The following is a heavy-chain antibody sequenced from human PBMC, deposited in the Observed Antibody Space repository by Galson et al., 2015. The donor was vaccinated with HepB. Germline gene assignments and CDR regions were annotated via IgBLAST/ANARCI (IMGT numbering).Heavy chain of an antibody. V-gene: IGHV3-23*01. CDR3: AKARCTTTSCYEGDFDD. CDR1: GFTFSNYA. J-gene: IGHJ4*02. D-gene: IGHD2-2*01. CDR2: ISGSGGST. Sequence: SLRLSCAASGFTFSNYAMSWVRQAPGKGLEWVSSISGSGGSTYYADSVKGRFTISRDNSKNTIYMQMNSLSAEDTAIYYCAKARCTTTSCYEGDFDDWGQGTLVTVSS.